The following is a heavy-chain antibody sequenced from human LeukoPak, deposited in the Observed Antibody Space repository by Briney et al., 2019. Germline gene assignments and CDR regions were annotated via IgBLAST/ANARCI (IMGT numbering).Heavy chain of an antibody. CDR1: GYTFTSYG. J-gene: IGHJ5*02. V-gene: IGHV1-18*01. Sequence: ASVKVSCKASGYTFTSYGISWVRQASGQGLEWMGWISAYNGNTNYAQKLQGRVTMTTDTSTSTAYMELRSLRSDDTAVYYCARGSGRVRGVTWFDPWGQGTLVTVSS. CDR2: ISAYNGNT. CDR3: ARGSGRVRGVTWFDP. D-gene: IGHD3-10*01.